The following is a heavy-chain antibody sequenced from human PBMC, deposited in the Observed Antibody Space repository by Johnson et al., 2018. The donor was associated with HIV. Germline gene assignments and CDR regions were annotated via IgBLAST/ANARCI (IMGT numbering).Heavy chain of an antibody. Sequence: VQLVESGGGVVQPGGSLRLSCAASGFTFSSYGMHWVRQAPGKGLEWVSGINWNGGSTGYADSVKGRFTISRDNAKNSLYLQMNSLRAEDTALYYCAREGIAARPGAFDIWGQGTMVTVSS. J-gene: IGHJ3*02. CDR3: AREGIAARPGAFDI. V-gene: IGHV3-20*04. CDR1: GFTFSSYG. CDR2: INWNGGST. D-gene: IGHD6-6*01.